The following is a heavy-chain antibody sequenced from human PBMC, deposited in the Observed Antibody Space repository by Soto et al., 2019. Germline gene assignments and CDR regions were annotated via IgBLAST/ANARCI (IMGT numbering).Heavy chain of an antibody. CDR3: ARHKRIEYSSSSSPRYFDS. CDR2: IYYSGTT. V-gene: IGHV4-39*01. J-gene: IGHJ4*02. Sequence: QLQLQESGPGLVKPSETVSLTCSVSGVSVSSRTYYWGWIRQPPVKGLEWIGTIYYSGTTYYNPSLKSRVTMSVDTSKNQFSLKLSSVTATDTAVYYCARHKRIEYSSSSSPRYFDSWGQGTLVTVSS. CDR1: GVSVSSRTYY. D-gene: IGHD6-6*01.